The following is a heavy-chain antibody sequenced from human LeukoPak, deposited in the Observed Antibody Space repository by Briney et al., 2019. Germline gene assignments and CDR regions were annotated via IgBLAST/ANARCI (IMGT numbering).Heavy chain of an antibody. J-gene: IGHJ4*02. D-gene: IGHD6-13*01. Sequence: GGSLRLSCAASGFTFSSYGMHWVRQAPGKGLEWVAVISYDGSNKYYADSVKGRFTISRDNSKNTLYLQMNSLRAEDTAVYYCAAPPGYSSSWYLGYWGQGTLVTVSS. V-gene: IGHV3-30*03. CDR1: GFTFSSYG. CDR2: ISYDGSNK. CDR3: AAPPGYSSSWYLGY.